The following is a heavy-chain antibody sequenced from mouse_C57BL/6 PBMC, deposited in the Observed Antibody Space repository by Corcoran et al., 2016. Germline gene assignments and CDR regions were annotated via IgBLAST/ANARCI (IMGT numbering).Heavy chain of an antibody. CDR2: IFPGSGST. J-gene: IGHJ4*01. CDR3: ARFEYDEGGTMDY. CDR1: GYTFTAYY. V-gene: IGHV1-75*01. D-gene: IGHD2-4*01. Sequence: QVQLEQSGPELVKPGASVTIYCKASGYTFTAYYIKWVKQRPGQGLEWIGWIFPGSGSTYYNEKFKGKAKLTVDKSSSTAYMLLSSLTSEDSAVYFCARFEYDEGGTMDYWGQGTSVTVSS.